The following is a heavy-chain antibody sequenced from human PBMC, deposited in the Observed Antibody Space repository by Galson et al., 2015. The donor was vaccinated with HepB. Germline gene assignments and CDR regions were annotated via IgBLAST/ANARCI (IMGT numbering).Heavy chain of an antibody. J-gene: IGHJ4*02. V-gene: IGHV3-30*18. D-gene: IGHD6-19*01. Sequence: SLRLSCAASGFTFSNYGMHWVRQAPGKGLEWVAVISYDGSNKYYADSVKGRFTISRDNSKNKLYLQMNSLRAEDTALYYCAKDPYLYSALAGTMAGFDYWGRGTLVTVSS. CDR3: AKDPYLYSALAGTMAGFDY. CDR2: ISYDGSNK. CDR1: GFTFSNYG.